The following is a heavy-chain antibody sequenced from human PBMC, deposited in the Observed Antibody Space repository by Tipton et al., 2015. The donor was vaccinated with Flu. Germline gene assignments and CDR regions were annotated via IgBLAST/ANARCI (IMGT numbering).Heavy chain of an antibody. Sequence: TPSLTCRVSGGSISRYYWSWIRQPPGEGLEWIGYVFYSGSTIYNPSLQSRVTIAVDTSKSQLSLKLRSVTAADTAVYYCAKHYDRDAFDVWGQGTMITVSS. CDR2: VFYSGST. CDR3: AKHYDRDAFDV. V-gene: IGHV4-59*08. J-gene: IGHJ3*01. CDR1: GGSISRYY. D-gene: IGHD3-22*01.